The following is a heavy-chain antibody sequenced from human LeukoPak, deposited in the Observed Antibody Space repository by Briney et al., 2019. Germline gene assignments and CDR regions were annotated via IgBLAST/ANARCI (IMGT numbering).Heavy chain of an antibody. CDR1: GFTFSSYG. J-gene: IGHJ4*02. D-gene: IGHD3-22*01. CDR3: AKENWVYNWKYDSSGSGINY. CDR2: ISGGGGST. V-gene: IGHV3-23*01. Sequence: GGSLRLSCAASGFTFSSYGMHWVRQAPGKGLEWVSTISGGGGSTYSADSVMGRFTISRDNSKTTLYLKMNSLRAEDTAVYYCAKENWVYNWKYDSSGSGINYWGQGTRVTVSS.